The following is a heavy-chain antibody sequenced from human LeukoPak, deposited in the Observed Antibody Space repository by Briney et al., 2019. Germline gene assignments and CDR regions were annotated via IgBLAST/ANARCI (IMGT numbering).Heavy chain of an antibody. CDR1: GYTLTELS. D-gene: IGHD3-22*01. CDR2: FDPEDGET. J-gene: IGHJ4*02. Sequence: ASVKVSCKVSGYTLTELSMHWVRQAPGKGLEWMGRFDPEDGETIYAQKFQGRVTMTEDTSTDTAYMELSSLRSEDTAVYYCATDGPLPYYCDNCNYAYWGQGTLVTVSS. CDR3: ATDGPLPYYCDNCNYAY. V-gene: IGHV1-24*01.